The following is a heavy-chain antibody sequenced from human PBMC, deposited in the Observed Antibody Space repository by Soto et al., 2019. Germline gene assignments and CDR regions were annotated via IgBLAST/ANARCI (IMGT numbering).Heavy chain of an antibody. V-gene: IGHV3-48*03. CDR3: ARDGIAARTYYYYGMDV. J-gene: IGHJ6*02. CDR1: GFTFSSYE. D-gene: IGHD6-6*01. CDR2: ISSSGSTI. Sequence: PGGSLRLSCAASGFTFSSYEMNWVRQAPGKGLEWVSYISSSGSTIYYADSVKGRFTISRDNAKNSLYLQMNSLRAEDTAVYYCARDGIAARTYYYYGMDVWGQGTTVTFYS.